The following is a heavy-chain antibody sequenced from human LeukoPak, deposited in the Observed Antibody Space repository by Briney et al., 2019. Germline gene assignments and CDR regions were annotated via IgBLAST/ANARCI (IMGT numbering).Heavy chain of an antibody. Sequence: GGSLRLSCAASGFTFSDYYMSWIRQAPGKGLEWVSYISSSSSYTNYADSVKGRFTISRDNAKNSLYLQMNSLRAEDTAVYYCAKDGARYLLTYYFEYWGQGTLVTVSS. CDR2: ISSSSSYT. D-gene: IGHD3-9*01. CDR1: GFTFSDYY. CDR3: AKDGARYLLTYYFEY. J-gene: IGHJ4*02. V-gene: IGHV3-11*06.